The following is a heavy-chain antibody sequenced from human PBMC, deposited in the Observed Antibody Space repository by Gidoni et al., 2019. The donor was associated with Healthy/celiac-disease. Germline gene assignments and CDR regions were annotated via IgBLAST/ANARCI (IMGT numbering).Heavy chain of an antibody. J-gene: IGHJ4*02. CDR2: IWYDGSNK. D-gene: IGHD6-19*01. V-gene: IGHV3-33*01. CDR3: ARSIAVADY. CDR1: GFTFSSYG. Sequence: QVQLVESGGGVVQPGRSLRLSCAASGFTFSSYGMHWVRQAPGKGLEWVAVIWYDGSNKYYADSVKGRFTISRDNSKNTLYLQMNSLRAEDTAVYYCARSIAVADYWGQGTLVTVSS.